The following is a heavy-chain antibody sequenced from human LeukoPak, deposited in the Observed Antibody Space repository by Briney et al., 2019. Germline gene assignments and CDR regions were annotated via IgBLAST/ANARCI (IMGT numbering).Heavy chain of an antibody. Sequence: TGGSLRLSCATSGFTFSSYSMNWVRQAPGKGLEWVSSISSSSSYIYYADSVKGRFTISRDNAKNSLYLQMNSLRAEDTAVYYCARDYDLWSGDYFDYWGQGTLVTVSS. CDR3: ARDYDLWSGDYFDY. V-gene: IGHV3-21*01. J-gene: IGHJ4*02. CDR1: GFTFSSYS. D-gene: IGHD3-3*01. CDR2: ISSSSSYI.